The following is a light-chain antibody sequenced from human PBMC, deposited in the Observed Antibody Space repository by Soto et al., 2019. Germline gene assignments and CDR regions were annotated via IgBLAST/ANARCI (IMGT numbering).Light chain of an antibody. J-gene: IGLJ1*01. CDR3: SSYTSSSSV. CDR1: SSDVGGYNY. CDR2: DVS. Sequence: QSALTQPASVSGSPGQSITISCTGTSSDVGGYNYVSWYQQHPGKAPKLMIYDVSNRPSGVSNRFSGSKSGNTASLTISGLQAEDEGDYYCSSYTSSSSVFGTGTKVTVL. V-gene: IGLV2-14*01.